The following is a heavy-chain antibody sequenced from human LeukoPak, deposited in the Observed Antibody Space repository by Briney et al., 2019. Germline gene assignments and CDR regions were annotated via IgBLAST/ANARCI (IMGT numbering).Heavy chain of an antibody. CDR1: GFTFSSYG. CDR2: ISYDGSNK. CDR3: AKATGTWELDDLDAFDI. V-gene: IGHV3-30*18. D-gene: IGHD1-26*01. J-gene: IGHJ3*02. Sequence: PGGSLRLSCAASGFTFSSYGMHWVRQAPGKGLEWVAVISYDGSNKYYADSVKGRFTISRDNSKNTLYLQMNSLRAEDTAVYYCAKATGTWELDDLDAFDIWGQGTMVTVSS.